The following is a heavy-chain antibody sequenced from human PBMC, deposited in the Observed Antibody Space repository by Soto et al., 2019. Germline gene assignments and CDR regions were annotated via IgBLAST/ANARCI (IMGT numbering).Heavy chain of an antibody. D-gene: IGHD2-15*01. CDR2: IYYSGST. J-gene: IGHJ4*02. Sequence: QVQLQESGPGLVKPSQTLSLTCTVSGGSISSGGYYWSWIRQHPGKGLEWIGYIYYSGSTYYNQSLKSRVTISVDTSKNQFSLKLSSVTAADTAVYYCARGIQCSGGSCYSTAYFDYWGQGTLVTVSS. CDR3: ARGIQCSGGSCYSTAYFDY. CDR1: GGSISSGGYY. V-gene: IGHV4-31*03.